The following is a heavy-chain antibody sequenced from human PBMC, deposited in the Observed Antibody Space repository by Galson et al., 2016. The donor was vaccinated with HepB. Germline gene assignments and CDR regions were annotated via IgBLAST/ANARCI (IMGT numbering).Heavy chain of an antibody. J-gene: IGHJ3*02. CDR1: GGAFSSSA. V-gene: IGHV1-69*13. Sequence: SVKVSCKASGGAFSSSAINWLRQAPGQGLEWMGWIIPFKGTPNYAQNLQGRVTITADDSTRTDYMELSSLRSEDTAVYYCAIGHEAFDIWGQGTMVTVSS. CDR2: IIPFKGTP. CDR3: AIGHEAFDI.